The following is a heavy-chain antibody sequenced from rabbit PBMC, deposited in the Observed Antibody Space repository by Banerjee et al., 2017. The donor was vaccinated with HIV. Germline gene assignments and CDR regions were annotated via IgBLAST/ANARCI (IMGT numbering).Heavy chain of an antibody. CDR2: INAVTGKA. V-gene: IGHV1S45*01. J-gene: IGHJ6*01. CDR3: ARATQRYYTPDWLDL. D-gene: IGHD8-1*01. CDR1: GFSFSNKAV. Sequence: QEQLVESGGGLVKPEGSLKLSCTASGFSFSNKAVMCWVRQAPGKGLQWIACINAVTGKAVYATWAKGRFTFSKTSSTTVTLQMTSLTAADTATYFCARATQRYYTPDWLDLWGPGTLVTVS.